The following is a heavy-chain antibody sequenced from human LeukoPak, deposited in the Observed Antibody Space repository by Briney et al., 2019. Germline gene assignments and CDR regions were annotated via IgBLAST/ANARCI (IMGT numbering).Heavy chain of an antibody. D-gene: IGHD1-26*01. Sequence: GSLRLSCVVSGFTFSSYWMSWVRQAPGKGLEWVANIKQDGSEKYYVDSVKGRFTMSRDNAKNSLYLQMNSLRAEDTAVYYCARVQWELRGVGSYFEYWGQGALVTVSS. V-gene: IGHV3-7*01. CDR2: IKQDGSEK. CDR1: GFTFSSYW. J-gene: IGHJ4*02. CDR3: ARVQWELRGVGSYFEY.